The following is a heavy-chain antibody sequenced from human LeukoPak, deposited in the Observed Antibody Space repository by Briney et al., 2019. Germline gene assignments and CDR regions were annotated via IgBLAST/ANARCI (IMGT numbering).Heavy chain of an antibody. V-gene: IGHV1-2*02. CDR1: GYTFTGYY. Sequence: GASVKVSCKASGYTFTGYYMHWVRQAPGQGLEWMGWINPNSGGTNYAQKFQGRVTMTRGTSISTAYMELSRLRSDDTAVYYCARDIAAAGTNGYWGQGTLVTVSS. CDR2: INPNSGGT. D-gene: IGHD6-13*01. CDR3: ARDIAAAGTNGY. J-gene: IGHJ4*02.